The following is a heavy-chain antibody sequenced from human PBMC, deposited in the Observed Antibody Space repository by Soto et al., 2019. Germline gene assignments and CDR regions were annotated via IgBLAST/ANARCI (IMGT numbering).Heavy chain of an antibody. V-gene: IGHV3-23*01. D-gene: IGHD3-22*01. CDR3: AKDITFDSSAYNY. J-gene: IGHJ4*02. CDR1: GFTFNNFA. Sequence: EVQLLQSGGGLGQPGGSLTLSCAASGFTFNNFAMTWVRQAPGKGLEWVSSVSSGGDNTWYADSVKGRFTISRDNSRNTLSLQMNSLRTEDTAVYYCAKDITFDSSAYNYWGQGILVTVSS. CDR2: VSSGGDNT.